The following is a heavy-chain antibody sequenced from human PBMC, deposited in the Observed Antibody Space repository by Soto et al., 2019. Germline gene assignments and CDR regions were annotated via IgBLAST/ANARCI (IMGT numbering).Heavy chain of an antibody. CDR2: ISAYNGNT. V-gene: IGHV1-18*01. D-gene: IGHD2-15*01. CDR1: GYTFTSYG. J-gene: IGHJ1*01. CDR3: TRDDIVVGVAAMRYEVYAEYFQH. Sequence: ASVKVSCKASGYTFTSYGISWMRQAPGKGLEWMGWISAYNGNTHYAQTLQGRVTMTTDTSTSTAHMELSSLSSDDTGEYHCTRDDIVVGVAAMRYEVYAEYFQHWGQGTVVTVSS.